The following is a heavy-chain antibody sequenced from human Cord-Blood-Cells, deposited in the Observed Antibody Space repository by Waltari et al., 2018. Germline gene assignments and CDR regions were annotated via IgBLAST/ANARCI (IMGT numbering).Heavy chain of an antibody. CDR2: INHSGRT. CDR3: ASSIAARLFDY. D-gene: IGHD6-6*01. Sequence: QVQLQQWGAGLLKPSETLSLTCAVYGGSFSGYYWSWIRQPPGKGLEWIGEINHSGRTNYNPSLKSRVTISVDTSKNQFALKLSSGTAADTAVYYCASSIAARLFDYWGQGTLVTVSS. CDR1: GGSFSGYY. V-gene: IGHV4-34*01. J-gene: IGHJ4*02.